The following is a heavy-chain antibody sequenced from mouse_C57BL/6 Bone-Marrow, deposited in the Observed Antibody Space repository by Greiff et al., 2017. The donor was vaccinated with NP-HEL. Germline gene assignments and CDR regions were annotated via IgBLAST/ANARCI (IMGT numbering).Heavy chain of an antibody. CDR3: TTFTTVVENYFDY. CDR2: IDPENGDT. V-gene: IGHV14-4*01. CDR1: GFNIKDDY. Sequence: VQLQQSGAELVRPGASVKLSCTASGFNIKDDYMPWVKQRPEQGLEWIGWIDPENGDTEYASKFQGKATITADTSSNTAYLQLSSLTSEDTAVYYCTTFTTVVENYFDYWGQGTTLTVSS. J-gene: IGHJ2*01. D-gene: IGHD1-1*01.